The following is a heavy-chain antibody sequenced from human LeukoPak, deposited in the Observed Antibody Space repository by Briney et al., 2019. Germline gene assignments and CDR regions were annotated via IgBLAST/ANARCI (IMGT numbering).Heavy chain of an antibody. CDR3: ASLKNYYDSSGYLVTDAFDI. CDR1: GYTFTTYN. CDR2: ISGYNGNT. D-gene: IGHD3-22*01. Sequence: ASVKVSCKASGYTFTTYNINWVRQAPGQGLEWMGWISGYNGNTNYAQKLQGRVTMTTDTSTSTAYMELRSLKSDNTAVYYCASLKNYYDSSGYLVTDAFDIWGQGTMVTVSS. J-gene: IGHJ3*02. V-gene: IGHV1-18*01.